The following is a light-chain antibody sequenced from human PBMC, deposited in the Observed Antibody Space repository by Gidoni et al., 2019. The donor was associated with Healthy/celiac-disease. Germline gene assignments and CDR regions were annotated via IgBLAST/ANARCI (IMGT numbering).Light chain of an antibody. CDR2: GAS. J-gene: IGKJ1*01. CDR1: QSVSSN. CDR3: QQYNNWPPMT. Sequence: EIVMTKSQATLSVSPGERATLSCRASQSVSSNVAWDQQKPGQAPRLLIYGASTRATGIPARFSGSGSGTEFTLTISSLQSEDFAVYYCQQYNNWPPMTFGQGTKVEIK. V-gene: IGKV3-15*01.